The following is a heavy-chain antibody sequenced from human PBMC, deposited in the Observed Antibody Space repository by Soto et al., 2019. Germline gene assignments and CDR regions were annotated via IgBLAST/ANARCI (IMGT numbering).Heavy chain of an antibody. CDR2: ISAYNGNT. V-gene: IGHV1-18*01. J-gene: IGHJ5*02. D-gene: IGHD1-26*01. CDR1: GGTFSTYT. CDR3: ARGAWEFDP. Sequence: ASVKVSCKASGGTFSTYTISWVRQAPGQGLEWMGWISAYNGNTNYAQNLQGRVTMTTDTSTSTAYMELRSLRSDDTAVYYCARGAWEFDPWGQGTLVTVSS.